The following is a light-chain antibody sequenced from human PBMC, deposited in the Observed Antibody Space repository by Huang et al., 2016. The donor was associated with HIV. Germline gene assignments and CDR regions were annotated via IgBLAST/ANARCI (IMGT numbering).Light chain of an antibody. CDR2: LGS. CDR1: QSLQHSNGYIY. V-gene: IGKV2-28*01. J-gene: IGKJ5*01. Sequence: DIVMTQFPVSLPVTPGESASISCNSSQSLQHSNGYIYLDWYVKKTVQSPQLLIYLGSSRASGVPDRFSGSGADTDFTLKSNKVEAEDVGTYYCMQALRSITFGQGTRLEIK. CDR3: MQALRSIT.